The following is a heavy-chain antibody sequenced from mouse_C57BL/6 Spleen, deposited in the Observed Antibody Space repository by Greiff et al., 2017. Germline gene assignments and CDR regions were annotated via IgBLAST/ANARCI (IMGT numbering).Heavy chain of an antibody. CDR1: GFSFNTYA. CDR3: VRHNDGYYVGYFDV. V-gene: IGHV10-1*01. J-gene: IGHJ1*03. D-gene: IGHD2-3*01. CDR2: IRSKSNNYAT. Sequence: DVHLVESGGGLVQPKGSLKLSCAASGFSFNTYAMNWVRQAPGKGLEWVARIRSKSNNYATYYADSVKDRFTISRDDSESMLYLQMNNLKTEDTAMYYCVRHNDGYYVGYFDVWGTGTTVTVSS.